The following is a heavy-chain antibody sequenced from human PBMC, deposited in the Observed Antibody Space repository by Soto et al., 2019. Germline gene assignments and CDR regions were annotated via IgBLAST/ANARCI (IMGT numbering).Heavy chain of an antibody. V-gene: IGHV3-53*01. CDR2: IYSGGST. CDR1: GFTVSSNY. D-gene: IGHD5-18*01. CDR3: ARDARETARGGGL. Sequence: GGSLRLSCAASGFTVSSNYMSWVRQAPGKGLEWVSVIYSGGSTYYADSVKGRFTISRDNSKNTLYLQMNSLRAEDTAVYYCARDARETARGGGLWGQGTLVTVSS. J-gene: IGHJ4*02.